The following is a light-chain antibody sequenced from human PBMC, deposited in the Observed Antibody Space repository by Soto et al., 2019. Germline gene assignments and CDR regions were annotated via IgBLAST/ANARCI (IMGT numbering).Light chain of an antibody. J-gene: IGKJ1*01. Sequence: DIQMTQSPSTLSASVGDRVIITCRASQSISSWLAWYQQKPGKAPKLLIHKASTLESGVPSRFSGSESGTEFTLTISSLQPDDFATYHCQQYQTYPWTFGQGTKVEI. CDR2: KAS. CDR1: QSISSW. V-gene: IGKV1-5*03. CDR3: QQYQTYPWT.